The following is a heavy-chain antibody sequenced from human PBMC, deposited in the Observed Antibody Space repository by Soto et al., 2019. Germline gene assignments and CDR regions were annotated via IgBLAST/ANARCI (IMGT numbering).Heavy chain of an antibody. Sequence: GGSLRLSCAASGFTFSSYAMHWVRQAPGKGLEYVSAISSNGGSTYYANSVKGRFTISRDNSKNTLYLQMGSLRAEDMAVYYCAKTPGPYPRDYFAYWGQGTLVTVSS. CDR3: AKTPGPYPRDYFAY. J-gene: IGHJ4*02. CDR2: ISSNGGST. CDR1: GFTFSSYA. V-gene: IGHV3-64*01. D-gene: IGHD2-2*01.